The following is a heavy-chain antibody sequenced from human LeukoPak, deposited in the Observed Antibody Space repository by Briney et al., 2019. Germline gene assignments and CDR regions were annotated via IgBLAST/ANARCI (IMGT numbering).Heavy chain of an antibody. CDR3: ARDKGGYSGYDRNYYGMDV. J-gene: IGHJ6*02. CDR2: INPNSGGT. Sequence: ASVKVSCKASGYTFTGYYMHWVRQAPGQGLEWMGWINPNSGGTNYVQKFQGRVTMTRDTSISTAYMELSRLRSDDTAVYYCARDKGGYSGYDRNYYGMDVWGQGTTVTVSS. CDR1: GYTFTGYY. V-gene: IGHV1-2*02. D-gene: IGHD5-12*01.